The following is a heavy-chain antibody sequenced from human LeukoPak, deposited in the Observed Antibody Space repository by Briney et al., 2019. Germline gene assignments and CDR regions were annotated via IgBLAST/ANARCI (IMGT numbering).Heavy chain of an antibody. CDR2: IQYDGSIK. D-gene: IGHD2-21*01. Sequence: GGSLRLSCAASGFTFSSYAMHWVRQAPGKGLEWVAFIQYDGSIKHYADSAKGRFTISRDNSKNTLYLQMNNLRPEDTAVYYCAKEGESPNDAFDIWGQGTMVTVSS. CDR3: AKEGESPNDAFDI. CDR1: GFTFSSYA. J-gene: IGHJ3*02. V-gene: IGHV3-30*02.